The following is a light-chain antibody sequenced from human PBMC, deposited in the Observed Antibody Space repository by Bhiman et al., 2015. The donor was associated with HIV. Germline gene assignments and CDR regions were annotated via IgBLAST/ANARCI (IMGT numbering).Light chain of an antibody. CDR3: QSYDSSLYV. CDR2: SNN. CDR1: NSNIGSHT. Sequence: QSVLTQPPSASGTPGQRVTISCSGSNSNIGSHTVNWYQQFPGTAPKLLIYSNNQRPSGVPDRFSGSKSGTSASLAISGLQAEDEADYYCQSYDSSLYVFGTGTKVTVL. V-gene: IGLV1-44*01. J-gene: IGLJ1*01.